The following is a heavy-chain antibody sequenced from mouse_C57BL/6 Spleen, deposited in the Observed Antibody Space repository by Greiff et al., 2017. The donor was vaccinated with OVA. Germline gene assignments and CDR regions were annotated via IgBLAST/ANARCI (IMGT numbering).Heavy chain of an antibody. V-gene: IGHV5-6*01. D-gene: IGHD1-1*01. J-gene: IGHJ2*01. CDR1: GFTFSSYG. Sequence: VQLKESGGDLVKPGGSLKLSCVASGFTFSSYGMSWVRQTPDKRLEWVATISSGGSYTYYPDSFKGRFTISRDNAKNTLYLQMSSRKSEDTAVYYCARTTVVAFYYFDDWGQGTTLTVSS. CDR2: ISSGGSYT. CDR3: ARTTVVAFYYFDD.